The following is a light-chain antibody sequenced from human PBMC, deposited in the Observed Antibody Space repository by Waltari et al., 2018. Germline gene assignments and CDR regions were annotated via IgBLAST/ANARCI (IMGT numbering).Light chain of an antibody. CDR1: SSDVGSYNY. CDR2: DVT. Sequence: QSVLTQPASVSGSPGQSNTISCTGSSSDVGSYNYVSWYQQHPGKAPKLLIFDVTNRPSWISNRFSGSKSGHIASLTISGLQADDEADYYCNSYSDSNSLVVFGGGTKLTVL. V-gene: IGLV2-14*03. J-gene: IGLJ2*01. CDR3: NSYSDSNSLVV.